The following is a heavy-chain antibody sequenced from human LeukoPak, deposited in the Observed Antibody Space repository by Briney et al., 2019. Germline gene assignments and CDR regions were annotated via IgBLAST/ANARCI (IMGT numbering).Heavy chain of an antibody. CDR2: ISAYNGNT. V-gene: IGHV1-18*01. Sequence: GASVKVSCKASGYTFTSYGISWVRQAPGQGLEWMGWISAYNGNTNYAQKLQGRVTMTTDTSTSTAYMELRSPRSDDTAVYYCARDWADYGDYRPYYYYGMDVWGQGTTVTVSS. CDR3: ARDWADYGDYRPYYYYGMDV. CDR1: GYTFTSYG. D-gene: IGHD4-17*01. J-gene: IGHJ6*02.